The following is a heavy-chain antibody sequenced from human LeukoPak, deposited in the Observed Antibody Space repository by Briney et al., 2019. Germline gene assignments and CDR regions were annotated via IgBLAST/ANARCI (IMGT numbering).Heavy chain of an antibody. CDR3: ARHLHQYYYGMDV. V-gene: IGHV4-39*01. J-gene: IGHJ6*02. CDR2: IYYSGST. CDR1: GGSISSSSYY. Sequence: SETLSLTCTVSGGSISSSSYYWGWIRQPPGKGLEWIGSIYYSGSTYYNPSLKSRVTISVDTSKNQFSLKLSSVTAADTAVYYCARHLHQYYYGMDVWGQGTTVTVSS. D-gene: IGHD4-11*01.